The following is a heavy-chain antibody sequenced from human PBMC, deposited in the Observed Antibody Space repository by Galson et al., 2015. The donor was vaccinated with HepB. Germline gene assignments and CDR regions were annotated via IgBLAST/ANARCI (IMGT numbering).Heavy chain of an antibody. J-gene: IGHJ4*02. CDR1: GGTFSSYA. V-gene: IGHV1-69*13. CDR2: IIPIFGTA. CDR3: ARARRGQQPFDY. Sequence: SVKVSCKASGGTFSSYAISWVRQAPGQGHEWMGGIIPIFGTANYAQKFQGRVTITADESTSTAYMELSSLRSEDTAVYYCARARRGQQPFDYWGQGTLVTVSS. D-gene: IGHD6-13*01.